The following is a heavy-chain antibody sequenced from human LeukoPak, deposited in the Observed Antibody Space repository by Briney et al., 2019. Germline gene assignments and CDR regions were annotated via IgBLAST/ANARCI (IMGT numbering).Heavy chain of an antibody. J-gene: IGHJ4*02. CDR1: GFTFSSYS. D-gene: IGHD5-24*01. CDR2: ISSSSSYI. CDR3: ARDKSLRRAGYNIN. Sequence: GGSLRLSCAASGFTFSSYSMNWVRQAPGKGLEWVSSISSSSSYIYYADSVKGRFTISRDNAKNSLYLKMNSLRAEDTAVYYCARDKSLRRAGYNINWGQGTLVTVSS. V-gene: IGHV3-21*04.